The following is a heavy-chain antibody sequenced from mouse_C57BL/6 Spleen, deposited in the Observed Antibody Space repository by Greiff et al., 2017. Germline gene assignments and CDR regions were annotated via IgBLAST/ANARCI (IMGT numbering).Heavy chain of an antibody. Sequence: QVQLQQPGTELVKPGASVKLSCKASGYTFTSYWMPWVKQRPGQGLEWIGNINPSNGGTNYNEKFKSKATLTVDKSSSTSYMQLSSLTSDESAVYYGARGGYYGSSYDWFAYWGQGTLVTVSA. CDR1: GYTFTSYW. D-gene: IGHD1-1*01. CDR2: INPSNGGT. CDR3: ARGGYYGSSYDWFAY. J-gene: IGHJ3*01. V-gene: IGHV1-53*01.